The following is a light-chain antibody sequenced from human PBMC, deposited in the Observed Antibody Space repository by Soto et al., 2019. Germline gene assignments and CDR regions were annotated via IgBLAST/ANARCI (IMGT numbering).Light chain of an antibody. J-gene: IGLJ1*01. CDR1: SSDVGGYNY. CDR2: DVN. CDR3: CSYTTSSTYV. V-gene: IGLV2-14*03. Sequence: QSALTQPASVSGSPGQSIAISCTGTSSDVGGYNYVSWYQQHPGKAPKLMIYDVNNRPSGVSNRFSGSKSGNTASLTISGLQAEDEADYYCCSYTTSSTYVFGTGTKATVL.